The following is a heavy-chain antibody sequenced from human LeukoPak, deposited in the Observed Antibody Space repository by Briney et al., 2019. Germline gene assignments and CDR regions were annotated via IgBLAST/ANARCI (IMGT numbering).Heavy chain of an antibody. CDR3: AAPGQLVREWYFDL. Sequence: GASVKVSCKASGFTFINSAVQWVRQARGQRLEWIGWIVVGSGNTKYAQKFQERVTITRDMSTSTAYMELSSLRSEDTAVYYCAAPGQLVREWYFDLWGRGTLVTVSS. V-gene: IGHV1-58*01. CDR1: GFTFINSA. J-gene: IGHJ2*01. CDR2: IVVGSGNT. D-gene: IGHD6-13*01.